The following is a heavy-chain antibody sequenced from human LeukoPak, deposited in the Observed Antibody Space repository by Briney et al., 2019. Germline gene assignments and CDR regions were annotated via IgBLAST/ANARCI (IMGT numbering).Heavy chain of an antibody. V-gene: IGHV3-74*01. CDR2: INSDGSST. J-gene: IGHJ4*02. CDR3: YYFGSGSYSVADY. Sequence: PGGSLRLSCAASGITFSGYWMHWVRQAPGKGLVWVSRINSDGSSTSYADSVKGRFTTSRDNAKNTRYLQMNSLGAEDTAVYYCYYFGSGSYSVADYWGQGTLVTVSS. CDR1: GITFSGYW. D-gene: IGHD3-10*01.